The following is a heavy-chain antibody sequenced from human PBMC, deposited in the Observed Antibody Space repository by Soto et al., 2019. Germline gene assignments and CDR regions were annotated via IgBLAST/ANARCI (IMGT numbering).Heavy chain of an antibody. CDR3: AKESGGTFSFDH. D-gene: IGHD2-15*01. J-gene: IGHJ4*02. CDR1: GFTFDDYT. CDR2: ISWDGADT. V-gene: IGHV3-43*01. Sequence: GGSLRLSCAASGFTFDDYTMHWVRQAPGKGLEWVSLISWDGADTFYAGSVKGRFTISRDNTKSSLYLQLNSLVTEDTAVYYCAKESGGTFSFDHWGQGVLVTVSS.